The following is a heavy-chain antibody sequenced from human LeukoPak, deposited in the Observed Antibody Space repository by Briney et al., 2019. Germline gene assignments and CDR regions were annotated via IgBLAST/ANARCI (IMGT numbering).Heavy chain of an antibody. J-gene: IGHJ4*02. Sequence: ASVKVSCKASGYTFTGYYMHWVRQAPGQGLEWMGWINPNSGGTNYAQKFQGRVTMTRDTSISTAYMELSRLRSDDTAVYYCARVPLPHYYDSSGYDYWGQGTLVTVSS. V-gene: IGHV1-2*02. CDR3: ARVPLPHYYDSSGYDY. D-gene: IGHD3-22*01. CDR1: GYTFTGYY. CDR2: INPNSGGT.